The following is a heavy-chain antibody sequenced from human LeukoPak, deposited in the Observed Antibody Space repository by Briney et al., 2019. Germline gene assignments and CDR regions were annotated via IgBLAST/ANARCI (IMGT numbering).Heavy chain of an antibody. J-gene: IGHJ4*02. CDR2: ISYDGSNK. CDR1: GFTFSSYG. CDR3: AKQYFDWFFDY. D-gene: IGHD3-9*01. V-gene: IGHV3-30*18. Sequence: PGRSLRLSCAASGFTFSSYGMHWVRQAPGKGLEWVAVISYDGSNKYYADSVKGRFTISRGNSKNTLYLQMNSLRAEDTAVYYCAKQYFDWFFDYWGQGTLVTVSS.